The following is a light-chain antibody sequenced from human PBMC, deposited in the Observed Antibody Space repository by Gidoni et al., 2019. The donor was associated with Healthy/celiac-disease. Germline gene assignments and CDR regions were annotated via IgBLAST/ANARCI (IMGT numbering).Light chain of an antibody. V-gene: IGKV1-39*01. Sequence: MTITPSSLSASVGDRVTITCRASQSISSYLNWYQQKPGKAPKLLIYAASSLQSGVPSRFSGSGSGTDFTLTISSLQPEDFATYYCQQSYSTPYTFGQGTKLEIK. CDR3: QQSYSTPYT. CDR2: AAS. CDR1: QSISSY. J-gene: IGKJ2*01.